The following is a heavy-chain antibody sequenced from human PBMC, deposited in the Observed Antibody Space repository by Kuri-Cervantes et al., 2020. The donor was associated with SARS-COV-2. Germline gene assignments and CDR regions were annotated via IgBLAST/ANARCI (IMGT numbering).Heavy chain of an antibody. Sequence: GESLKISCAASGFTFSSYEMNWVRQAPGKGLEWVSSISSSSYIYYADSVKGRFTISRDNAKNSLYLQMNSLRAEDTAVYYCARDSSRITIFGVVTRYGMDVWGQGTTVTVSS. CDR3: ARDSSRITIFGVVTRYGMDV. V-gene: IGHV3-21*01. J-gene: IGHJ6*02. CDR2: ISSSSYI. D-gene: IGHD3-3*01. CDR1: GFTFSSYE.